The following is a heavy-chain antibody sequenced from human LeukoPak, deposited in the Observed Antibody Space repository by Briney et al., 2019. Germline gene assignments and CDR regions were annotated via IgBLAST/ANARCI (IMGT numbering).Heavy chain of an antibody. D-gene: IGHD3-3*01. Sequence: SVKVSCKASGGTFSSYAISWVRQAPGQGLEWMGGIIPIFGTANYAQKFQGRVTITADKSTSTAYMELSSLRSEDTAVYYCARVTIFGVVIRHYYGMDVWGQGTTVTVSS. CDR1: GGTFSSYA. CDR3: ARVTIFGVVIRHYYGMDV. J-gene: IGHJ6*02. V-gene: IGHV1-69*06. CDR2: IIPIFGTA.